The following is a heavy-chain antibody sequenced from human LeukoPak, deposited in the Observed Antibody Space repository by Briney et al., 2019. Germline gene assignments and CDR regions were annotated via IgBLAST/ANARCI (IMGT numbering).Heavy chain of an antibody. J-gene: IGHJ4*02. CDR2: MNTNSGNT. Sequence: SVKVSFKASGSTFTSYDINWGRQATGQGKGWMGWMNTNSGNTGYAQKFQGRVTMTRNTSISTAYMELSSLRSEDTAVYYCARTLWFGELNPVDYWGQGTLVIVSS. CDR3: ARTLWFGELNPVDY. V-gene: IGHV1-8*01. D-gene: IGHD3-10*01. CDR1: GSTFTSYD.